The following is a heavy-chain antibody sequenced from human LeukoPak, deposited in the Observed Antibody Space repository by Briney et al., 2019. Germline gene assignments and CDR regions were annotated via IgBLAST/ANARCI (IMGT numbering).Heavy chain of an antibody. CDR1: GFIFSSYS. CDR2: ISSSTSYI. J-gene: IGHJ4*02. CDR3: ATLKAVYGSGSYYAG. V-gene: IGHV3-21*01. D-gene: IGHD3-10*01. Sequence: GGSLRLSCAASGFIFSSYSMNWVRQAPGKGLEWVSSISSSTSYIYYADSVKGRSTISRDNAKNSLYLQMNSLRAEDTAVYYCATLKAVYGSGSYYAGWGQGTLVTVSS.